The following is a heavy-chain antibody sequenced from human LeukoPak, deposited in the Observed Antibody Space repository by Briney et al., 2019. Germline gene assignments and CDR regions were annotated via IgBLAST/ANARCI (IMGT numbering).Heavy chain of an antibody. CDR3: ARGHGWARRHDAFDI. D-gene: IGHD3-16*01. V-gene: IGHV4-39*01. Sequence: PSETLSLTCTVSGGSISSSSYYWGWIRQPPGKGLEWIGSIYYSGSTYYNPSLKSRVTISVDTSKNQFSLKLSSVTAADTAVYYCARGHGWARRHDAFDIWGQGTMVTVSS. CDR2: IYYSGST. CDR1: GGSISSSSYY. J-gene: IGHJ3*02.